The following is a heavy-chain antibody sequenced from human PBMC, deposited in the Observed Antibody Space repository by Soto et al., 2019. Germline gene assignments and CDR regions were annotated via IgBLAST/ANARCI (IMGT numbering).Heavy chain of an antibody. Sequence: EVQLVESGGGLVQPGGSLRLSCAASGFTFSTYWMNWVRQAPGRGLEWVANIKQDGSEKYYVDSVKGRFTISRDNAKRSLYLQMNSLRAEDTAVYYCAGGSGWLYRDWGQGTVVTVSS. CDR3: AGGSGWLYRD. J-gene: IGHJ4*02. CDR2: IKQDGSEK. D-gene: IGHD6-19*01. V-gene: IGHV3-7*04. CDR1: GFTFSTYW.